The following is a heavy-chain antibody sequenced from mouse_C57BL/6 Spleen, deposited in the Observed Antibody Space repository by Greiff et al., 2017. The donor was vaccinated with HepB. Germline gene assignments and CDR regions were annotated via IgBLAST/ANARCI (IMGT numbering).Heavy chain of an antibody. CDR2: ISDGGSYT. V-gene: IGHV5-4*01. D-gene: IGHD1-1*01. J-gene: IGHJ3*01. CDR1: GFTFSSYA. Sequence: EVMLVESGGGLVKPGGSLKLSCAASGFTFSSYAMSWVRQTPEKRLEWVATISDGGSYTYYPDNVKGRFTISRDNAKNNLYLQMSHLKSEDTAMYYCARDGLRGGFAYWGQGTLVTVSA. CDR3: ARDGLRGGFAY.